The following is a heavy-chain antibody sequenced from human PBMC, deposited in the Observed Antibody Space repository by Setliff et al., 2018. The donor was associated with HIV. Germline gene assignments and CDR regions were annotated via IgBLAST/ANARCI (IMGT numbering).Heavy chain of an antibody. D-gene: IGHD2-2*01. J-gene: IGHJ3*02. CDR1: GYSSTSYT. V-gene: IGHV1-3*01. Sequence: GASVKVSCKASGYSSTSYTINWVRQAPGQRLEWMGWINAGNGNTKYSQKFRGRVTFTRDTSASTAYMELSGLGFEDTAVYYCARLSSAAMWGGGAFDIWGQGTMVTVSS. CDR2: INAGNGNT. CDR3: ARLSSAAMWGGGAFDI.